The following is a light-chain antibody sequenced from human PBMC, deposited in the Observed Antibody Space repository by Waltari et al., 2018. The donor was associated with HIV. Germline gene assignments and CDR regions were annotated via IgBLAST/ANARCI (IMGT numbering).Light chain of an antibody. CDR1: QNILHRSNNKNS. CDR2: CAS. V-gene: IGKV4-1*01. CDR3: QQFYNSPVT. Sequence: DIVMTQSPESLAVSLGERDAINCKSSQNILHRSNNKNSLDWYQQKPGQSPKLLIYCASTRESGVPDRFSGSGSGTNFTLTISSLQAEDVAIYYCQQFYNSPVTFGGGTRVEIK. J-gene: IGKJ4*01.